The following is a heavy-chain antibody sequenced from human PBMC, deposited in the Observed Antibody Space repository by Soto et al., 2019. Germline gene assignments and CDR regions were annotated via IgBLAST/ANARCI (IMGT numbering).Heavy chain of an antibody. J-gene: IGHJ4*02. Sequence: PGGSLRLSCAASGFPFSSYAMSWVRQAPGKGLEWVSAISGSGGSTYYADSVKGRFTISRDNSKNTLYLQMNSLRAEDMAVYYCVRIAAAGTDLDYWGQGTLVTVSS. CDR3: VRIAAAGTDLDY. CDR1: GFPFSSYA. CDR2: ISGSGGST. V-gene: IGHV3-23*01. D-gene: IGHD6-13*01.